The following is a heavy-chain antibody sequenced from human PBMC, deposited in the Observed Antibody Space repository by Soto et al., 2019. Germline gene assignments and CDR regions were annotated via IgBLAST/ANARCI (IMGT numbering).Heavy chain of an antibody. V-gene: IGHV3-23*01. CDR2: ISGSGGST. Sequence: GGSLRLSCAASGFTFSSYAMSWVRQAPGKGLEWVSAISGSGGSTYYADSVKGRFTISRDNSKNTLYLQMNSLRAEDTAVYYCAKDRRAAGTTTRIGAIYYWGQGTLVIVSS. J-gene: IGHJ4*02. CDR1: GFTFSSYA. D-gene: IGHD6-13*01. CDR3: AKDRRAAGTTTRIGAIYY.